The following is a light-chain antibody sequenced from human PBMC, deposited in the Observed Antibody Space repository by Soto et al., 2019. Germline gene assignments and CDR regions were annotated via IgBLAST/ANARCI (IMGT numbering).Light chain of an antibody. Sequence: EMVMTQSPATLSVSPGERATLSCRASQSVRSSLAWYQQKPGQAPRLLIYGASTRATGIPARFSGSGSETEFTLTISGLQSEDSGVYYCLQHYAWPWTFGQGTKVDIK. V-gene: IGKV3-15*01. CDR3: LQHYAWPWT. J-gene: IGKJ1*01. CDR2: GAS. CDR1: QSVRSS.